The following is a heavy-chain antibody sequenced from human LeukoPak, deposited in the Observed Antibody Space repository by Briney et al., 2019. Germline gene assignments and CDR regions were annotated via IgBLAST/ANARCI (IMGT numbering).Heavy chain of an antibody. Sequence: GASLRLSCAASGFTFRSYNMNLVRQAPGKGLEWVSYITGGSTTIYYADSVMGRFTISRDNAKISLYLQMNSLRAEDTAVYYCARDYSTVTTFFDYWGQGTLVTVSS. CDR1: GFTFRSYN. D-gene: IGHD4-17*01. V-gene: IGHV3-48*01. CDR3: ARDYSTVTTFFDY. CDR2: ITGGSTTI. J-gene: IGHJ4*02.